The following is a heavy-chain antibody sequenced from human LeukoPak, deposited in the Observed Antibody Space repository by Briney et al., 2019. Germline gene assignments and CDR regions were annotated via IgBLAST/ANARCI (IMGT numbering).Heavy chain of an antibody. J-gene: IGHJ4*02. D-gene: IGHD3-22*01. V-gene: IGHV3-30*03. Sequence: PGGSLRLSCAASGFTFSSYGMHWVRQAPGKGLEWVAVISYDGSNKYYADSVKGRFTISRDNSKNTLYLQMNSLRAEDTAVYYCARGPDFYDSSGYQFDYWGQGTLVTVSS. CDR1: GFTFSSYG. CDR2: ISYDGSNK. CDR3: ARGPDFYDSSGYQFDY.